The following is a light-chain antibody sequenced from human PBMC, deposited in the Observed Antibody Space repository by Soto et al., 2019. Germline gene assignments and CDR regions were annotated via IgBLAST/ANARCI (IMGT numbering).Light chain of an antibody. CDR2: DND. CDR3: GTWDTGLSFYA. CDR1: FSNIGNNY. V-gene: IGLV1-51*01. Sequence: QSVLTQPPSVSAAPGQEVTISCSGSFSNIGNNYVSWYQQLPGTAPKLLIYDNDKRPSGIPDRFSGSKSATSATLVITGLQTGDEADYYCGTWDTGLSFYAFGSGTRSPS. J-gene: IGLJ1*01.